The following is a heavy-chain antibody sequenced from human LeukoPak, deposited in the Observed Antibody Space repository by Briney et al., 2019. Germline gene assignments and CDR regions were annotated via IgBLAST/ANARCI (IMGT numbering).Heavy chain of an antibody. CDR3: TRVVVHGHSDF. V-gene: IGHV4-59*08. CDR2: VHSSGIT. CDR1: GDSISSYY. D-gene: IGHD3-16*02. Sequence: SETLSLTCSVSGDSISSYYWSWIRQPPGKGLEWIGYVHSSGITKYNPSLKSRVTISLDTSKNQFSLRMNSATAADTAVYYCTRVVVHGHSDFWGQGTLVTVSS. J-gene: IGHJ4*02.